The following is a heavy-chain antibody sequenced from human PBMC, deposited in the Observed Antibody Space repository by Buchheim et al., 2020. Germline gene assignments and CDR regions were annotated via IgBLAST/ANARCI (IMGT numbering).Heavy chain of an antibody. CDR2: MYYSGNT. J-gene: IGHJ5*02. CDR1: GDSISRDNYY. D-gene: IGHD5-18*01. V-gene: IGHV4-39*06. CDR3: ARGYSYGYSYFDP. Sequence: LQLQESGPGLVKPSETLSLTCNVSGDSISRDNYYWGWIRQPPGKGLEWIGSMYYSGNTFYNPSLKSRVTTSVDTSKNQIPLKVKSVTAADTAVYYCARGYSYGYSYFDPWGQGT.